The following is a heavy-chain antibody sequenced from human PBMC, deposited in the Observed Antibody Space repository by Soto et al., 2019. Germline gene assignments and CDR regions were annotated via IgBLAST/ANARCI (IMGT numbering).Heavy chain of an antibody. Sequence: QVHLVQSGAEVKKPGSSVKVSCKTSGATFSTYAISWVRQVPGQGLEWMGGIIPLFDTPNYAQRFQGRVTITADESTSTAYMNLSSLTSEDTAVYYCASLAGYSISWGQGTLVIVSS. V-gene: IGHV1-69*12. J-gene: IGHJ4*02. CDR2: IIPLFDTP. D-gene: IGHD6-6*01. CDR1: GATFSTYA. CDR3: ASLAGYSIS.